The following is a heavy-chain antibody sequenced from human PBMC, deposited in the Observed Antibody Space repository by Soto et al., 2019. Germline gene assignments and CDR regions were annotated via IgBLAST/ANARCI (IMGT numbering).Heavy chain of an antibody. Sequence: SETLSLTCTVSGGSISSYYWSWIRQPPGKGLEWIGYIYYSGSTNYNPSLKSRVTISVDTSKNQFSLKLSSVTAADTAVYYCARHWVYDFWSGYFTGYMDVWGKGTTVT. D-gene: IGHD3-3*01. V-gene: IGHV4-59*08. CDR2: IYYSGST. J-gene: IGHJ6*03. CDR3: ARHWVYDFWSGYFTGYMDV. CDR1: GGSISSYY.